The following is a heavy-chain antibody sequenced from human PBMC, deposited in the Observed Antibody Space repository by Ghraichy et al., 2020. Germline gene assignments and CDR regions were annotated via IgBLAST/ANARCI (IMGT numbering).Heavy chain of an antibody. CDR1: GFTFGDYA. J-gene: IGHJ6*02. D-gene: IGHD4-17*01. Sequence: GGSLRLSCTASGFTFGDYAMSWVRQAPGKGLEWVGFIRSKAYGGTTEYAASVKGRFTISRDDSKSIAYLQMNSLKTEDTAVYYCTRVAGLSTVTTAYGMDVWGQGTTVTVSS. CDR3: TRVAGLSTVTTAYGMDV. V-gene: IGHV3-49*04. CDR2: IRSKAYGGTT.